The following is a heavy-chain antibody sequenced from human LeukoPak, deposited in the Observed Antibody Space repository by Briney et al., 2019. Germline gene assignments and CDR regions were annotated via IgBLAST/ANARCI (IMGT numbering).Heavy chain of an antibody. D-gene: IGHD5-24*01. Sequence: GRSLRLSCAASGFTFSNFGMYWVRQAPGKGLEWVAVISYDGSNKYHADSVKGRFTISRDNSKNALSLQMNSLRLEDTAVYYCARDKYGYNTPIDYWGQGTLVTVSS. CDR1: GFTFSNFG. J-gene: IGHJ4*02. V-gene: IGHV3-30-3*01. CDR3: ARDKYGYNTPIDY. CDR2: ISYDGSNK.